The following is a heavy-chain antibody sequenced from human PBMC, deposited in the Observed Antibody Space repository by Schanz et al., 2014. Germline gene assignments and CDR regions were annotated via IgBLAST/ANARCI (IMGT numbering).Heavy chain of an antibody. V-gene: IGHV3-21*02. CDR3: ERFQSPHQPFDY. J-gene: IGHJ4*02. Sequence: EVQLVESGGGLVKPGGSLRLSCAASGFTFSSYSLAWVRQAPGKGLEWVSFISTGRYLYYADSVKGRFTISRDNSKNSLYLQMNSLRAEDTAVYYCERFQSPHQPFDYWGQGTLVTVSS. D-gene: IGHD2-2*01. CDR2: ISTGRYL. CDR1: GFTFSSYS.